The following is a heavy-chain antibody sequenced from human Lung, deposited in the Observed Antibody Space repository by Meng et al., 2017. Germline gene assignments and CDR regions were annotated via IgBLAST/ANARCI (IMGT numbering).Heavy chain of an antibody. CDR1: GDSVSSNSAA. CDR3: ARALFSTDCTNGVCRPNYYYYGMDV. V-gene: IGHV6-1*01. J-gene: IGHJ6*02. CDR2: TYYRSKWYN. D-gene: IGHD2-8*01. Sequence: SQTLSLTCAISGDSVSSNSAAWNWIRQSPSRGLEWLGRTYYRSKWYNDYAVSVKSRITINPDTSKNQFSLQLNSVTPEDTAVYYCARALFSTDCTNGVCRPNYYYYGMDVWGQGTMVTVSS.